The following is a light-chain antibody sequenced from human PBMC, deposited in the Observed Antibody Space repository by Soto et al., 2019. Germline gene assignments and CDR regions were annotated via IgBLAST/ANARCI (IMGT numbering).Light chain of an antibody. CDR3: QSYDSSLNGYV. V-gene: IGLV1-44*01. J-gene: IGLJ1*01. CDR2: SNN. Sequence: QSVLTQPPSASGTPGQRVTISCSGSSSNIGSNTVNWYQQLPGTAPKHLIFSNNQRPSGVPDRFSGSKSGTSASLAISGLQPEDEADYYCQSYDSSLNGYVFGTGTKLTVL. CDR1: SSNIGSNT.